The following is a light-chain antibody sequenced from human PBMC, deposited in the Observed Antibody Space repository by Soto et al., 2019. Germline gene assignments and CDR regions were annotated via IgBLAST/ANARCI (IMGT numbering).Light chain of an antibody. CDR2: DAS. V-gene: IGKV1-5*01. CDR3: QRYNSNSRT. CDR1: QNVDNW. J-gene: IGKJ1*01. Sequence: DIQMTQSPSTLSASVGDRVTINCRASQNVDNWVAWYQQKPGKAPKFLIYDASNLESGVPSRFSGRGSGTEFTLTISSLQPDDFATYYCQRYNSNSRTFGQGTRV.